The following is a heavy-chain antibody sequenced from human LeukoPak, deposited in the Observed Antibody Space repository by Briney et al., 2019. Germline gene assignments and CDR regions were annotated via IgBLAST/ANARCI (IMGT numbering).Heavy chain of an antibody. CDR3: ARGRGYCSGGSCQLHFDY. J-gene: IGHJ4*02. Sequence: SQTPSLTCAVSGGSISSGGYSWSWIRQPPGKGLEWIGYIYHSGSTYYNPSLKSRVTISVDRSKNQFSLKLSSVTAADTAVYYCARGRGYCSGGSCQLHFDYWGQGTLVTVSS. CDR1: GGSISSGGYS. D-gene: IGHD2-15*01. CDR2: IYHSGST. V-gene: IGHV4-30-2*01.